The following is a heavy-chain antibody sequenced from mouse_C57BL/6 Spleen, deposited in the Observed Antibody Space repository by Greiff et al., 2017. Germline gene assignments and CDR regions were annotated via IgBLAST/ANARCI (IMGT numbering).Heavy chain of an antibody. CDR3: TRVYYGSSYDWYFDV. CDR1: GFTFSSYA. Sequence: EVQLVESGEGLVKPGGSLKLSCAASGFTFSSYAMSWVRQTPEKRLEWVAYISSGGDYIYYADTVKGRFTISRDNARNTLYLQMSSLKSEDTAMYYCTRVYYGSSYDWYFDVWGTGTTVTVSS. D-gene: IGHD1-1*01. J-gene: IGHJ1*03. CDR2: ISSGGDYI. V-gene: IGHV5-9-1*02.